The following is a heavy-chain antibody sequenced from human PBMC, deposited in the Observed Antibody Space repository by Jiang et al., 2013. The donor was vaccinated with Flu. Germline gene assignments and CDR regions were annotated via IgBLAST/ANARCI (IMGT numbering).Heavy chain of an antibody. V-gene: IGHV6-1*01. D-gene: IGHD6-19*01. CDR2: YYRSKWYN. CDR3: ARDPSGWNNWFDP. Sequence: YYRSKWYNDYAVSVKSRITINPDTSKNQFSLQLNSVTPEDTAVYYCARDPSGWNNWFDPWGQGTLVTVSS. J-gene: IGHJ5*02.